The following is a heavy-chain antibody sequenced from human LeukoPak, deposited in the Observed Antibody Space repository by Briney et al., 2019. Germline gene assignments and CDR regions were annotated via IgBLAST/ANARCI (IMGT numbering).Heavy chain of an antibody. Sequence: PSETLSLTCTVSGGSISSRGDYWTWIRQHPGKGLERIGYVYYSGSTYYNPSLKSRVTISVDTSKNQFSLKLSSVTPADTAVYYCARGRGMIVVVYYFDYWGQGTLVTVSS. V-gene: IGHV4-31*03. D-gene: IGHD3-22*01. CDR1: GGSISSRGDY. CDR3: ARGRGMIVVVYYFDY. CDR2: VYYSGST. J-gene: IGHJ4*02.